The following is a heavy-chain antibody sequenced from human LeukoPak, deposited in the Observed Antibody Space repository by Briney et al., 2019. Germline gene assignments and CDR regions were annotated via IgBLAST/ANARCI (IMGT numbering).Heavy chain of an antibody. CDR2: IYYSGST. D-gene: IGHD2-15*01. CDR1: GGSLSSSSYY. Sequence: SETLSLTCTVSGGSLSSSSYYWGWIRQPPGKGREWIGSIYYSGSTYYNPSLKSRVTISVDTSKNQFSLKLSSVTAADTAVYYCARLGVGAFDIWGQGTMVTVSS. CDR3: ARLGVGAFDI. J-gene: IGHJ3*02. V-gene: IGHV4-39*01.